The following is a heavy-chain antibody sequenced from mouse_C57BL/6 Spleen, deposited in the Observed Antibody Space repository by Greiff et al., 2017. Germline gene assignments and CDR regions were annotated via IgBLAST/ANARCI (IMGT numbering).Heavy chain of an antibody. CDR2: ISDGGSYT. V-gene: IGHV5-4*01. CDR1: GFTFSSYA. D-gene: IGHD1-3*01. J-gene: IGHJ2*01. CDR3: ERDEDSDGGVD. Sequence: DVKLVESGGGLVKPGGSLKLSCAASGFTFSSYAMSWVRQTPEKRLEWVATISDGGSYTYYPDNVKGRFTISRENAKNNLSLQVSHLKSEDTAMYYCERDEDSDGGVDWGQGTTLTVSP.